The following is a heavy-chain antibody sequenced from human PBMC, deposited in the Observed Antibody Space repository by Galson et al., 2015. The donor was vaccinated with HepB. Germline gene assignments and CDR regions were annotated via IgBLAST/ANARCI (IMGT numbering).Heavy chain of an antibody. D-gene: IGHD1-1*01. CDR3: ARGRRVPTPVNWFDP. CDR1: GYTFTGYY. J-gene: IGHJ5*02. CDR2: INPNSGGT. Sequence: SVKVSCKASGYTFTGYYMHWVRQAPGQGLEWMGWINPNSGGTNYAQKFQGWVTMTRDTSISTAYMELSRLRSDDTAVYYCARGRRVPTPVNWFDPWGQGTLVTVSS. V-gene: IGHV1-2*04.